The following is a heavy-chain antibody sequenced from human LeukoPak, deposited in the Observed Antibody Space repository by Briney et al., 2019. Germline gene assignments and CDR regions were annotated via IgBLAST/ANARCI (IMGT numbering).Heavy chain of an antibody. CDR3: ARDQYDTWSRRGNFDS. J-gene: IGHJ4*02. D-gene: IGHD3-3*01. V-gene: IGHV3-30-3*01. CDR1: GFTFSEYT. Sequence: PGGSLRLSCAASGFTFSEYTIHWVRQAPGKGLEWVAVMSNDGSIKKYANSVKGRFTISRDNSKSMLYLQMNSLRAEDTAVFYCARDQYDTWSRRGNFDSWGQGTLVIVSS. CDR2: MSNDGSIK.